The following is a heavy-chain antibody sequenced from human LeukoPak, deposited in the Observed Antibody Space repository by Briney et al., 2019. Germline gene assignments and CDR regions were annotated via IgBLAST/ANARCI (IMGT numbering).Heavy chain of an antibody. CDR1: GGSISSSSYY. CDR3: ARGAICSSTSCSEGAFDI. V-gene: IGHV4-39*07. CDR2: IFYRGST. J-gene: IGHJ3*02. D-gene: IGHD2-2*01. Sequence: SETLSLTCTVSGGSISSSSYYWGWIRQPPGKGLEYIGSIFYRGSTYYNPSLKSRVTISVDRSKNQFSLKLSSVTAADTAVYYCARGAICSSTSCSEGAFDIWGQGTMVTVSS.